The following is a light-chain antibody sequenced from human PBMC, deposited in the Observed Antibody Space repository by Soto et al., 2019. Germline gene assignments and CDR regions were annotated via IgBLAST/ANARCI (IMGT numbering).Light chain of an antibody. CDR2: GAS. CDR3: QQYGSSLYT. V-gene: IGKV3-20*01. CDR1: QSVSSNY. Sequence: EIVLTQSPGTLSLSPGERATLSCRASQSVSSNYLAWYQQKPGQAPRLLIYGASSRATGIPDRFSGSGSGTDFTLTISRLEPEDFALYYCQQYGSSLYTFGQGTKLEIK. J-gene: IGKJ2*01.